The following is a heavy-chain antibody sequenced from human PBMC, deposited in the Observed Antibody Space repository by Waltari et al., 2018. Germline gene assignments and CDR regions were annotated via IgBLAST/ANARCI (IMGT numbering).Heavy chain of an antibody. J-gene: IGHJ4*02. CDR2: IYYSGST. V-gene: IGHV4-31*03. CDR3: AREIYYDSSGYYYSFFDY. CDR1: GGSISSGGYY. Sequence: QVQLQESGPGLVKPSQTLSLTCTVSGGSISSGGYYWSWIRQHPGKGMKCIGYIYYSGSTYYNPSLKSRVTISVDTSKNQFSLKLSSVTAADTAMYYCAREIYYDSSGYYYSFFDYWGQGTLVTVSS. D-gene: IGHD3-22*01.